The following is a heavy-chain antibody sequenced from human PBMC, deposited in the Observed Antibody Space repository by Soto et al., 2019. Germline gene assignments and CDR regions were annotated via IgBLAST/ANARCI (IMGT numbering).Heavy chain of an antibody. CDR1: GFTFSYYW. V-gene: IGHV3-74*03. CDR3: ARGDRGAFDL. CDR2: IQNDESRN. Sequence: EVQLVESGGGLVQPGESLRLSCAASGFTFSYYWMHWVRQTPGKGLLWVSQIQNDESRNTYADSVNGRFIISRDNARNTVYLKMNSLRDDDTAVYYCARGDRGAFDLWGQGTAVTVSS. J-gene: IGHJ3*01.